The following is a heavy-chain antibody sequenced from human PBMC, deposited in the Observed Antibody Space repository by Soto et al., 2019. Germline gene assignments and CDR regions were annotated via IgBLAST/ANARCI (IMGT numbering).Heavy chain of an antibody. V-gene: IGHV1-69*02. CDR1: GGTFSSST. J-gene: IGHJ4*02. CDR2: IIPILGIG. CDR3: AREYSSSSLDY. D-gene: IGHD6-6*01. Sequence: QVQLVQYGAEVNKPGSSVKVSCKDSGGTFSSSTSSWVRQAPGQGLEWMGRIIPILGIGNYAQKFQGRVTIPADKSTSTAYMELSSLRSEDTAVYYCAREYSSSSLDYWGQGTLVTVSS.